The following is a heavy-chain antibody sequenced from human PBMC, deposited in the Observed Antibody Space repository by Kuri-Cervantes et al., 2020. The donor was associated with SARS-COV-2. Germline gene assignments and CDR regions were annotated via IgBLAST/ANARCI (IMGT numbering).Heavy chain of an antibody. Sequence: ETLSLTCAASGFTFSSYGMHWVRQAPGKGLEWVSSISSSSTIYYADSVKGRFTISRDNAKNPLYLQMNSLRAEDTAVYYCARDLYDSSGYYSPHVFDYWGQGTLVTVSS. J-gene: IGHJ4*02. CDR3: ARDLYDSSGYYSPHVFDY. V-gene: IGHV3-69-1*01. D-gene: IGHD3-22*01. CDR2: ISSSSTI. CDR1: GFTFSSYG.